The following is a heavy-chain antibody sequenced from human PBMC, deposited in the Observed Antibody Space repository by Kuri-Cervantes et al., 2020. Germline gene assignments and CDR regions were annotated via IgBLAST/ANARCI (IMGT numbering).Heavy chain of an antibody. Sequence: GESLKISCAASGFTFSSYAMHWVRQAPGKGLEWVSSISSSSSYIYYADSVKGRFTISGDNAKNSLYLQMNSLRAEDTAVYYCAKDLWQWLVPRYYYYGMDVWGQGTAVTVSS. CDR2: ISSSSSYI. CDR3: AKDLWQWLVPRYYYYGMDV. V-gene: IGHV3-21*01. CDR1: GFTFSSYA. D-gene: IGHD6-19*01. J-gene: IGHJ6*02.